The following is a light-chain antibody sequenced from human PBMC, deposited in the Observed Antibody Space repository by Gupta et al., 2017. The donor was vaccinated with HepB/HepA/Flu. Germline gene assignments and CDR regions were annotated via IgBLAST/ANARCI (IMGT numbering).Light chain of an antibody. CDR3: SGGKEFRWT. CDR1: HRRVHSAGNTC. J-gene: IGKJ1*01. V-gene: IGKV2-24*01. Sequence: DIVLPPPPLSSPVTFGQPASISCRSSHRRVHSAGNTCLSWLQQWPGHPTTLLLYKSSNRCLGVPDPSRGSGAATDFTLRISRVVAEDVVVYYCSGGKEFRWTLGQGTKVEIK. CDR2: KSS.